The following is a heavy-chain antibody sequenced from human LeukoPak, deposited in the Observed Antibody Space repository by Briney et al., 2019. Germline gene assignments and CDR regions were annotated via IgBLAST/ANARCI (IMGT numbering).Heavy chain of an antibody. Sequence: PSETLSPTCTVSGASISSGNYYWSWIRQPPGKGLEWIGHIYPTGTTYYNPSLKSRVIVSLDMSRNQFSLSLISVTAADTAVYYCAREIQEFTGSPDDLWGRGTLVTVSS. CDR3: AREIQEFTGSPDDL. CDR1: GASISSGNYY. V-gene: IGHV4-30-4*01. J-gene: IGHJ5*02. D-gene: IGHD3-9*01. CDR2: IYPTGTT.